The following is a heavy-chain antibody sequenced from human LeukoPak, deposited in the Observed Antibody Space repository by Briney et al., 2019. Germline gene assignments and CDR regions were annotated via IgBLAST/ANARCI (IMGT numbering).Heavy chain of an antibody. Sequence: SETLSLTCTVSGGSVSSGSYCWNWIRQLPGKGLEWIGYIYYSGSTNYNPSLKSRVTISVDTSKNQFSLKLSSVTAADTAVYYCARVMTTTKQFDYWGQGTLVTVSS. J-gene: IGHJ4*02. CDR2: IYYSGST. CDR3: ARVMTTTKQFDY. D-gene: IGHD4-11*01. V-gene: IGHV4-61*01. CDR1: GGSVSSGSYC.